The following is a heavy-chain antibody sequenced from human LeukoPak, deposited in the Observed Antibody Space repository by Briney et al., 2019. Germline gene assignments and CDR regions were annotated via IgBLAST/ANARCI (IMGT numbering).Heavy chain of an antibody. D-gene: IGHD6-13*01. Sequence: PSETLSLTCAVYGGSFSGYYCSWIRQPPGKGLEWIGEINHSGSTNYNPSLKSRVTISVDTSKNQFSLKLSSVTAADTAVYYCARDKIEAAAGSNYYYYYGMDVWGKGTTVTVSS. CDR1: GGSFSGYY. V-gene: IGHV4-34*01. CDR2: INHSGST. J-gene: IGHJ6*04. CDR3: ARDKIEAAAGSNYYYYYGMDV.